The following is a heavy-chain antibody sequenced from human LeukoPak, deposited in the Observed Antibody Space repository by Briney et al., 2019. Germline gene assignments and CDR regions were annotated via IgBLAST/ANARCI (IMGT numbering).Heavy chain of an antibody. CDR2: INYSGST. V-gene: IGHV4-39*07. J-gene: IGHJ4*02. Sequence: PSETLSLTCTVSGGSISSSGYYWSWIRQPPGKGLEWIGEINYSGSTNYNPSLKSRVTISVDTSKNQFSLKLSSVTAADTAVYYCAREDSSGYYEYWGQGTLVTVSS. CDR1: GGSISSSGYY. CDR3: AREDSSGYYEY. D-gene: IGHD3-22*01.